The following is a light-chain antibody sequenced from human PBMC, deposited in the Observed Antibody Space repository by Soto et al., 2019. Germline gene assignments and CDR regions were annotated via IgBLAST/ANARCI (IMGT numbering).Light chain of an antibody. V-gene: IGKV3-20*01. CDR1: QSVSSSY. CDR3: QQYGSSPRT. J-gene: IGKJ1*01. CDR2: GAS. Sequence: ETVLTQSPGTLSLSPGERATLSCRASQSVSSSYLAWYQQKPGQPPRLLIYGASNRATGIPDRFSGSGSGTDFIPTISRLEPEDFAVYYCQQYGSSPRTFGQGTKVEIK.